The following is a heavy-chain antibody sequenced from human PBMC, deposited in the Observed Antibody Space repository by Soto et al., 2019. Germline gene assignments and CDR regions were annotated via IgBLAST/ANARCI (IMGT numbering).Heavy chain of an antibody. CDR1: GGSIISGGYS. CDR2: IYHSGST. D-gene: IGHD2-21*01. V-gene: IGHV4-30-2*01. J-gene: IGHJ4*02. Sequence: ILSLTCAVSGGSIISGGYSWSWIRQPPGKGLECIGYIYHSGSTYYNPSLKSRVTISVDRSKNQFSLKLSSVTAADTAVYHCARGPPLLWWSQGTLVTVSS. CDR3: ARGPPLLW.